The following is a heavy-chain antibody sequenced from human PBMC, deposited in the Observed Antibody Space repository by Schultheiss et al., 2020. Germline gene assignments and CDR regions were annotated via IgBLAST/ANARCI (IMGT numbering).Heavy chain of an antibody. CDR2: IYYSGST. CDR1: GGSISRSNYY. V-gene: IGHV4-39*01. Sequence: SETLSLTCTFSGGSISRSNYYWGWIRQPPGQGLEWIGNIYYSGSTYYNPSLKSRVTISVDTSKNQFSLKLSSVTAADTAVYYCARNPLVRGVVSPSDYWGQGTLVTVSS. J-gene: IGHJ4*02. CDR3: ARNPLVRGVVSPSDY. D-gene: IGHD3-10*01.